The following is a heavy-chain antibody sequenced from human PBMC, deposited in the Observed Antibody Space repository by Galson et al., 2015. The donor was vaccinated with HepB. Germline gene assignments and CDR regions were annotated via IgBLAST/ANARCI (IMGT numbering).Heavy chain of an antibody. CDR3: AKDGGRGYTYGPNWFDP. CDR1: GFTFSNYV. V-gene: IGHV3-30*18. J-gene: IGHJ5*02. D-gene: IGHD5-18*01. CDR2: VSYDGSNK. Sequence: LRLSCAASGFTFSNYVMTWVRQAPGKGLEWVAVVSYDGSNKYYADSVKGRFTISRDNSKNTLYLQMNSLRAEDTAIYYCAKDGGRGYTYGPNWFDPWGQGTLVTVSS.